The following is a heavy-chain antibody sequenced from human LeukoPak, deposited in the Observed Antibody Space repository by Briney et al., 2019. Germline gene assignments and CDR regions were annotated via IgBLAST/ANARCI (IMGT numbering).Heavy chain of an antibody. CDR3: ARDLTSDAFDV. V-gene: IGHV1-2*02. CDR1: GYTFTGYY. CDR2: INPNSGAT. J-gene: IGHJ3*01. Sequence: ASVKVSCKASGYTFTGYYMHWMRQAPGQGLEWLGWINPNSGATNYPQTFQGRVTITRDTSISTASMELSSLTSDDTAIYYCARDLTSDAFDVWGQGTTITVSS.